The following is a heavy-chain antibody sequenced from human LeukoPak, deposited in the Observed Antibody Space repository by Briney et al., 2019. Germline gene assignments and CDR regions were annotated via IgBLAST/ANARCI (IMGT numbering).Heavy chain of an antibody. CDR1: GYSFTGYW. CDR2: IYPDDSDT. Sequence: GESLKISCKGSGYSFTGYWIAWVRQMPGKGMEWMGIIYPDDSDTTYSPSFQNQVTISADKSIGTAYLQWSSLKASDTALYYCARRWGTYDILSGYYRDQDAFDIWGQGTMVTVSS. J-gene: IGHJ3*02. V-gene: IGHV5-51*01. CDR3: ARRWGTYDILSGYYRDQDAFDI. D-gene: IGHD3-9*01.